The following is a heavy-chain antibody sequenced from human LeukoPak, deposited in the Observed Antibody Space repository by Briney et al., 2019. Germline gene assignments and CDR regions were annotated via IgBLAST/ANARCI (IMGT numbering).Heavy chain of an antibody. J-gene: IGHJ4*02. V-gene: IGHV4-4*07. CDR1: GGSISYYY. CDR2: IYTSGRT. D-gene: IGHD1-1*01. Sequence: SETLSLTCTVSGGSISYYYWNWIRRPAGKGLEWIGRIYTSGRTYYNPSLKSRVSMSVDTSKNQFSLKLSSVTAADTAVYYCARDRGTWNDDGFDYWGQGTLVTVSS. CDR3: ARDRGTWNDDGFDY.